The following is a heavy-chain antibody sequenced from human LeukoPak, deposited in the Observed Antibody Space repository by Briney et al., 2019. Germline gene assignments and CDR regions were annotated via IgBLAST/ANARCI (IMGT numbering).Heavy chain of an antibody. CDR2: IYYTGRT. CDR1: GGSISSGGYY. D-gene: IGHD5-18*01. V-gene: IGHV4-31*03. CDR3: ASAPLGNSFGYMAY. Sequence: NPSETLSLTCTVSGGSISSGGYYWNWIRQLPTEGLEWIGHIYYTGRTTYNPFVKSRVSISADTSKNQFSLKLNSETAADTAVYFCASAPLGNSFGYMAYWGQGALVTVSS. J-gene: IGHJ4*02.